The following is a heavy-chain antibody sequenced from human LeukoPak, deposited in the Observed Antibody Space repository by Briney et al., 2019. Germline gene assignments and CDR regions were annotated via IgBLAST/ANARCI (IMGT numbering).Heavy chain of an antibody. J-gene: IGHJ4*02. V-gene: IGHV3-23*01. D-gene: IGHD6-19*01. CDR3: AKDSTRYSSGWYQYYFDY. CDR2: ISGSGGST. Sequence: GGSLRLSCAASGFTFSSYGMHWVRQAPGKGLEWVSAISGSGGSTYYADSVKGRFTISRDNSKNTLYLQMNSLRAEDTAVYYCAKDSTRYSSGWYQYYFDYWGQGTLVTVSS. CDR1: GFTFSSYG.